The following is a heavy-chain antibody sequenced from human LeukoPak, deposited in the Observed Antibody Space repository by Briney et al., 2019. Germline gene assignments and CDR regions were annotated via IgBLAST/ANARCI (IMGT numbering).Heavy chain of an antibody. CDR3: TKGLSVMVFGVAPPHQ. V-gene: IGHV3-30*02. Sequence: PGGSLRLSCAASGFNFSNYGMDWVRQAPGKGLEWVAFIRNDESDKYYADSVKGRFTISRDNSKDTLYLQVSSLRVEDTAVYYCTKGLSVMVFGVAPPHQWGQGTRVTVSS. D-gene: IGHD3/OR15-3a*01. CDR1: GFNFSNYG. CDR2: IRNDESDK. J-gene: IGHJ1*01.